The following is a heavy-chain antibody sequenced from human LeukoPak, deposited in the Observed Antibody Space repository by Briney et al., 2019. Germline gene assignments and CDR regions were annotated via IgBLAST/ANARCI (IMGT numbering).Heavy chain of an antibody. J-gene: IGHJ5*02. CDR3: AKAHPPPLYFDGPGWFDP. Sequence: GGSLRLSCAASGFTVRNNYMTWVRQAPGKGLEWVSIIYSGDSTSYADSVKGRFTISRDNSKNTLYLQMNSLRAEDTAVYYCAKAHPPPLYFDGPGWFDPWGQGTLVTVSP. V-gene: IGHV3-53*01. D-gene: IGHD3-9*01. CDR1: GFTVRNNY. CDR2: IYSGDST.